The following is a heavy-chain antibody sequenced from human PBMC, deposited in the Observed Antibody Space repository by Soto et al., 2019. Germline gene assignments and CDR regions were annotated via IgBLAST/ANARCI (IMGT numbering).Heavy chain of an antibody. CDR3: ARHRQVGEYSSSANYYYYGMDV. CDR2: IHPGDSDT. Sequence: GESLKISCKGSGYSFTSYWIGWVRQMPGKGLEWMGIIHPGDSDTRYSPSFQGQVTISADKSISTAYLQWSSLKASDTAMYYCARHRQVGEYSSSANYYYYGMDVWGQGTTVTVSS. V-gene: IGHV5-51*01. CDR1: GYSFTSYW. D-gene: IGHD6-13*01. J-gene: IGHJ6*02.